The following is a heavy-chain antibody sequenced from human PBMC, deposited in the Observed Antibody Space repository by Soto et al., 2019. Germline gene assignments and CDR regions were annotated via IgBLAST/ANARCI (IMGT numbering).Heavy chain of an antibody. CDR2: INPNSGGT. V-gene: IGHV1-2*02. D-gene: IGHD5-12*01. CDR1: GYTFTGYY. J-gene: IGHJ3*02. Sequence: GASVKVSCKASGYTFTGYYMHWVRQAPGQGLEWMGWINPNSGGTNYAQKFQGRVTMTRDTSISTAYMELSRLRSDDTAVYYCALGEMATIFAPSPGAFDIWGQGTMVTVSS. CDR3: ALGEMATIFAPSPGAFDI.